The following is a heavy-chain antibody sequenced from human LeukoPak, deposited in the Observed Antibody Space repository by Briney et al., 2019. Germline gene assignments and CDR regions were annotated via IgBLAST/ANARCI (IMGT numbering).Heavy chain of an antibody. CDR1: GGSISSGGYS. Sequence: SQTLSLTCAVSGGSISSGGYSWSWIRQPPGKSLEWIGYIYHSGSTYYNPSLKSRVTISVDRSKNQFSLKLSSVTAADTAVYYCARGIVAGRSWFDPWGQGTLVTVSS. CDR2: IYHSGST. J-gene: IGHJ5*02. CDR3: ARGIVAGRSWFDP. V-gene: IGHV4-30-2*01. D-gene: IGHD2-15*01.